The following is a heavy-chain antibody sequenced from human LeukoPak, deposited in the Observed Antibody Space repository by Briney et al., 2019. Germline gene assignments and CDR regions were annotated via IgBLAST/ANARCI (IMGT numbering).Heavy chain of an antibody. CDR2: IRSKANSYAT. Sequence: GGSLRLSCAASGFTFSGSATHWVRQASGKGLEWVGRIRSKANSYATAYAASVKGRFTISRDDSKNTAYLQMNSLKTEDTAVYYCTRHYSSVPAAKTYWFDPWGQGTLVTVSS. D-gene: IGHD2-2*01. J-gene: IGHJ5*02. V-gene: IGHV3-73*01. CDR1: GFTFSGSA. CDR3: TRHYSSVPAAKTYWFDP.